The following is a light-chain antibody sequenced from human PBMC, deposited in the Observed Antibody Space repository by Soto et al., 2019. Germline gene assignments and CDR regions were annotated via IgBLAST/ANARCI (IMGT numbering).Light chain of an antibody. CDR2: GAS. Sequence: DIVLTESPGTLSLSAGERATLSCRASQRVSSGYLTWYQQRPGQAPRLLIYGASIRATGIPDRFSGSGSGTDFTLTISRLAPEDFSVYYCQQFGGSPPTTFGQGTKVYIK. V-gene: IGKV3-20*01. J-gene: IGKJ1*01. CDR1: QRVSSGY. CDR3: QQFGGSPPTT.